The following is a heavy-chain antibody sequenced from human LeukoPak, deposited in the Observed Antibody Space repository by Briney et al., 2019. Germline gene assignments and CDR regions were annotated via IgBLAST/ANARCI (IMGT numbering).Heavy chain of an antibody. CDR1: GFTFRTYA. J-gene: IGHJ4*02. D-gene: IGHD1/OR15-1a*01. CDR3: AKDSPSRTATTEVPVDY. V-gene: IGHV3-23*01. CDR2: ISDSGGAI. Sequence: AGGSLRLSCAASGFTFRTYALNWVRQAPGKGLEWVSAISDSGGAIYYADSVKGRFTMSRDNSKNSLYLQMNSLRAEDTAVYYCAKDSPSRTATTEVPVDYWGQGTLVTVSS.